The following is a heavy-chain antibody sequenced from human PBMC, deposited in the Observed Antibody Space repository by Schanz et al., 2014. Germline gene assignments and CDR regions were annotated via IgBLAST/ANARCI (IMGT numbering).Heavy chain of an antibody. CDR2: LTGSGTTT. CDR1: GFSFRKSA. Sequence: EVQLLESGGGLVQPGGSLRLSCAASGFSFRKSAMSWVRQAPGKGLEWVSALTGSGTTTYYADSVKGRFTISRDNSKNTLDLQMNSLRAEDTAIYYCARGAVGDLHTDYWGQGTLVTVSS. V-gene: IGHV3-23*01. D-gene: IGHD3-10*01. CDR3: ARGAVGDLHTDY. J-gene: IGHJ4*02.